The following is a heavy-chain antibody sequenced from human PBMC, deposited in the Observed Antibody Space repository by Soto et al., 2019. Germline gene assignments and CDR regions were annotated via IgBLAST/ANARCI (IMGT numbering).Heavy chain of an antibody. Sequence: QVQLVESGGGLVKPGGSLRLSCAASGFTFSDYYMSWIRQAPGKGLEWVSYISSSGSTIYYADSVKGRFTISRDNAKNSLYLQMKSLRAEDTAVYYCARDGGSSSSAWIYYYYYGMDVWGQGTTVTVSS. CDR1: GFTFSDYY. V-gene: IGHV3-11*01. J-gene: IGHJ6*02. D-gene: IGHD6-6*01. CDR2: ISSSGSTI. CDR3: ARDGGSSSSAWIYYYYYGMDV.